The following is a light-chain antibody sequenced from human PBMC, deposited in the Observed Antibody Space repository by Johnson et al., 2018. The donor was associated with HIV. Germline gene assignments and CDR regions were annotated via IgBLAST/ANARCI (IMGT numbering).Light chain of an antibody. CDR1: SSNIGNNY. V-gene: IGLV1-51*02. J-gene: IGLJ1*01. CDR3: GTWDSRLSAPWV. CDR2: ENN. Sequence: QSVLTQPPSVSAAPGQKVTISCSGSSSNIGNNYVSWYQQLPGTAPKLLIYENNKRPSGIPDRFSGYKSGTSATLGINGLQTGDEADDYCGTWDSRLSAPWVFGTGTKVTVL.